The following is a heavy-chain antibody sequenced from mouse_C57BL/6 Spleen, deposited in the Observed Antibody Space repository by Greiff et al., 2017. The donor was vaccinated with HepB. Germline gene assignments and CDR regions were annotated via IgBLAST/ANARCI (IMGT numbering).Heavy chain of an antibody. CDR2: FYPGSGSI. CDR3: ARHERGYYYGSSSWFAY. D-gene: IGHD1-1*01. CDR1: GYTFTEYT. Sequence: QVQLQQSGAELVKPGASVKLSCKASGYTFTEYTIHWVKQRSGQGLEWIGWFYPGSGSIKYNEKFKDKATLTADKSSSTVYMELSRLTSEDSAVYFCARHERGYYYGSSSWFAYWGQGTLVTVSA. J-gene: IGHJ3*01. V-gene: IGHV1-62-2*01.